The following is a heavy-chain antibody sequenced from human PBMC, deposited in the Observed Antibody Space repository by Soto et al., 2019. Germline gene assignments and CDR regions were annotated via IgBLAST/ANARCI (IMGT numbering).Heavy chain of an antibody. CDR3: AKVRLRDYSLGYVFDS. CDR2: ISYVGSKT. D-gene: IGHD5-18*01. J-gene: IGHJ4*02. CDR1: GFTFSRYG. V-gene: IGHV3-30*18. Sequence: QVQLVESGGGVVQPGRSLRLSCAASGFTFSRYGMHWVRQAPGKGLEWVALISYVGSKTYYADSVKGRFTISRDNSKNPLYLQMSSLRVEDTAVYYCAKVRLRDYSLGYVFDSWGQGTLVTVSS.